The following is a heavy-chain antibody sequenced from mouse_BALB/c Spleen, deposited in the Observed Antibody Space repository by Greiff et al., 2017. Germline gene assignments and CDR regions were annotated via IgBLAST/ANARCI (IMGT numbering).Heavy chain of an antibody. CDR3: TRVGMDY. V-gene: IGHV1S127*01. Sequence: QVQLQQPGAELVKPGASVKMSCTASGYTFTSYWMHWVQQRPGQGLEWIGVIDPSDSYTSYNQKFKGKATLTVDTSSSTAYMQLSSLTSEDSAVYYCTRVGMDYWGQGTSVTVSA. J-gene: IGHJ4*01. CDR1: GYTFTSYW. CDR2: IDPSDSYT.